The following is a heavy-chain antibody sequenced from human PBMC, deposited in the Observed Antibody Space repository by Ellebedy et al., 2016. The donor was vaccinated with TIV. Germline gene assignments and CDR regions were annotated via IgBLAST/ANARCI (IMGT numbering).Heavy chain of an antibody. CDR3: AKDTSSGWDH. Sequence: GESLKISCAASGFTFNNYGMTWVRQAPGKGLEWVSAISGSGGSTYYADSVKGRFTISRDNSKNTLYLQMNSLRAEDTAVYYCAKDTSSGWDHWGQGTLVTVSS. CDR2: ISGSGGST. J-gene: IGHJ4*02. V-gene: IGHV3-23*01. D-gene: IGHD6-19*01. CDR1: GFTFNNYG.